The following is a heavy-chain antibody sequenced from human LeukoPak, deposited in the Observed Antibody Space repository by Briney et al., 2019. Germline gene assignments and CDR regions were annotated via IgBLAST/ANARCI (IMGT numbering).Heavy chain of an antibody. CDR1: GFTFNSYA. CDR3: VKAIPAAWGAFDI. CDR2: IISNGGST. Sequence: GGSLRLSCSASGFTFNSYAMHWVRQAPGKGLEYVSAIISNGGSTYYADSVRGRFTISRDNSKNTLYLQMSSLRAEDTAVYYCVKAIPAAWGAFDIWGQGTMVIVSS. D-gene: IGHD6-25*01. J-gene: IGHJ3*02. V-gene: IGHV3-64D*06.